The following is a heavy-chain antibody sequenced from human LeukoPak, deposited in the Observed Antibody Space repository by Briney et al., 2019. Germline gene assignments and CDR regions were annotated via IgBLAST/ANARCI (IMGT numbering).Heavy chain of an antibody. Sequence: GGSLRLSCAASGFTFSSYSMSWVRQAPGKGLEWVSFISSISSTIYYADSVKGRFTVSRDNAKNSLYLQMNSLRAEDTALYYCARWGDIATAGDYWGQGTLVTVSS. J-gene: IGHJ4*02. D-gene: IGHD6-13*01. CDR3: ARWGDIATAGDY. CDR2: ISSISSTI. CDR1: GFTFSSYS. V-gene: IGHV3-48*04.